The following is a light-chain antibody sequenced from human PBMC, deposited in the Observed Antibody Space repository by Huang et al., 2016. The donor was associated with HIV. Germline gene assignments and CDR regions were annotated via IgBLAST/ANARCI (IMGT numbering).Light chain of an antibody. CDR2: TSS. CDR3: QQGYGALRT. J-gene: IGKJ2*01. CDR1: QNINKY. Sequence: DIQMTQSPSSLSASVGDRVTITCRASQNINKYLNWYQQRPGRAPHLLIYTSSTLQSGFPSRFSGSGAGTDFTLTISGLQPEDSTTYFCQQGYGALRTFGQGTQLKI. V-gene: IGKV1-39*01.